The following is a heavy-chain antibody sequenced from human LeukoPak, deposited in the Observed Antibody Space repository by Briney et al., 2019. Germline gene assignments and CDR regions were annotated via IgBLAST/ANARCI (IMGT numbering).Heavy chain of an antibody. J-gene: IGHJ4*02. CDR3: AVASSFFDY. Sequence: SETLSLTCTVSGGSISSGSYYWSWIRQPAGKGLEWIGRIYTSGSTNYNPSLKSRVTISVDTSKNQFSLKLSSVTAADTAVYYCAVASSFFDYWGQGPLVTGSS. CDR1: GGSISSGSYY. V-gene: IGHV4-61*02. CDR2: IYTSGST. D-gene: IGHD5-12*01.